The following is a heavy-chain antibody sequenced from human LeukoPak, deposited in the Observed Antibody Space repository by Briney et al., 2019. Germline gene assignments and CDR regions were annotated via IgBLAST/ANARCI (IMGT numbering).Heavy chain of an antibody. CDR1: GYTFTSYY. CDR2: INPSGGST. V-gene: IGHV1-46*01. D-gene: IGHD3-10*01. J-gene: IGHJ4*02. CDR3: ARDPSPYYYGSGSSLGDY. Sequence: ASMKVSCKASGYTFTSYYMHWVRQAPGQGLGWMGIINPSGGSTSYAQKFQGRVTMTRDTSTSTVYMELSSLRSEDTAVYYCARDPSPYYYGSGSSLGDYWGQGTLVTVSS.